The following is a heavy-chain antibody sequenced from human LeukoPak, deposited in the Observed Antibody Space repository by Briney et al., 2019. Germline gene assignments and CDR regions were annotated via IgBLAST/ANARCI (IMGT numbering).Heavy chain of an antibody. Sequence: GGSLRLSCAASGFTFSSYEMNWVRQAPGKGLEWASYISSSGSTIYYADSVKGRFTISRDNAKNSLYLQMNSLRAEDTAVYYCARDSGSSGWYAFDYWGQGTLVTVSS. CDR2: ISSSGSTI. D-gene: IGHD6-19*01. V-gene: IGHV3-48*03. J-gene: IGHJ4*02. CDR1: GFTFSSYE. CDR3: ARDSGSSGWYAFDY.